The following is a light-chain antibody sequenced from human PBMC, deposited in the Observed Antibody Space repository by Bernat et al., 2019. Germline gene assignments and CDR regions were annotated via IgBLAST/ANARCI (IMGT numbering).Light chain of an antibody. V-gene: IGKV3-20*01. CDR2: GAS. CDR3: QQYGSSPQT. CDR1: QSVSSSY. Sequence: EIVLTQSPGTLSLSPGERATLSCRASQSVSSSYLAWYQQKPVQAPRLLIYGASSMATGIPDRFSGSGSGTDFTLTISRLEPEDFAVYYCQQYGSSPQTFGQGTKLEIK. J-gene: IGKJ2*01.